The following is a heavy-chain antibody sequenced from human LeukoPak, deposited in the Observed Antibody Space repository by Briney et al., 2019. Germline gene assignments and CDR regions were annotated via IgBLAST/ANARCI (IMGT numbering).Heavy chain of an antibody. J-gene: IGHJ6*03. CDR1: GYTFTSYG. CDR3: ARERSTPLGLLYYYYMDV. CDR2: ISAYNGNT. D-gene: IGHD2/OR15-2a*01. Sequence: ASVKVSCKASGYTFTSYGISWVRQAPGQGLEWMGWISAYNGNTNYAQKLQGRVTMTTDTSTSTAYMELRSLRSDDTAVYYCARERSTPLGLLYYYYMDVWGKGTTVTVSS. V-gene: IGHV1-18*01.